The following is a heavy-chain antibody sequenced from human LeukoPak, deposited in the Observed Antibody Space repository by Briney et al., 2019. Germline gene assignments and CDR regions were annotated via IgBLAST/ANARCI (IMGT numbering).Heavy chain of an antibody. CDR1: GFTFSSYS. Sequence: PGGSLRLSCAAPGFTFSSYSMNWVRQAPGKGLEWVSSISSSSSYIYYADSVKGRFTISRDNAKNSLYLQMNSLRAEDTAVYYCARDPTYSGSYSYYFDYWGQGTLVTVSS. V-gene: IGHV3-21*01. J-gene: IGHJ4*02. D-gene: IGHD1-26*01. CDR2: ISSSSSYI. CDR3: ARDPTYSGSYSYYFDY.